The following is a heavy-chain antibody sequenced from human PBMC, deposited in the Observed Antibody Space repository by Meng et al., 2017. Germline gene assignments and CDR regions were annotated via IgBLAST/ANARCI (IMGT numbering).Heavy chain of an antibody. CDR1: GYPFNNYA. CDR3: ATTLNYDFWSGFYY. Sequence: QVQFVQSWGGVKEHFGAPEKISCKASGYPFNNYAMHWVRQAPGQRLEWMGWINAGNGDTKFSQKFQGRVSISRDTSASTAYMELRSLRFEDTAVYYCATTLNYDFWSGFYYWGQGTLVTVSS. J-gene: IGHJ4*02. V-gene: IGHV1-3*01. CDR2: INAGNGDT. D-gene: IGHD3-3*01.